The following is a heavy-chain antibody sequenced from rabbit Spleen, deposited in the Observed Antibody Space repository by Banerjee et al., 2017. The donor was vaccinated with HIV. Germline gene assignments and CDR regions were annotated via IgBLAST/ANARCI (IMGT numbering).Heavy chain of an antibody. D-gene: IGHD1-1*01. CDR2: IYAGSGST. V-gene: IGHV1S45*01. CDR3: ARDTSSSFSSYGMDL. CDR1: GIDFSGSYY. J-gene: IGHJ6*01. Sequence: EQLVESGGGLVKPGGTLTLTCKASGIDFSGSYYMCWVRQAPGKGLEWIACIYAGSGSTWYASWAKGRFTISRTSSTTMTLQMTSLTAADTATYFCARDTSSSFSSYGMDLWGPGTLVTVS.